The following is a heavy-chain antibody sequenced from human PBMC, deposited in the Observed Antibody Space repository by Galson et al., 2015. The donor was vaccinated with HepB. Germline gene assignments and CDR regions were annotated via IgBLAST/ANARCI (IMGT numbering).Heavy chain of an antibody. CDR2: INSDGSRT. CDR3: ARPGRGYSFAYFFDP. V-gene: IGHV3-74*03. J-gene: IGHJ5*02. D-gene: IGHD5-18*01. Sequence: SLRLSCAASGFTFSSYWMHWVRQVPGQGLVWISRINSDGSRTKYADSVKGRFTISRDNAKNTLYLQMNSLTAEDTAVYYCARPGRGYSFAYFFDPWGQGTQVTVSS. CDR1: GFTFSSYW.